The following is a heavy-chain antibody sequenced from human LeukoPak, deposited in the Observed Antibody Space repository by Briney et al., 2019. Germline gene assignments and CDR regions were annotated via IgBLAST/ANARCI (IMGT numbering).Heavy chain of an antibody. D-gene: IGHD1-26*01. J-gene: IGHJ4*02. Sequence: SQTLSLTCAISGDSVSSNSAAWNWIRQSPLRGLEWLGRTYYRSKWYNDYAVSVKSRITINPDTSKNQFSLQLNSVTPEDTAVYYCARDRPWELQTFDYWGQGTLVTVSS. CDR2: TYYRSKWYN. CDR3: ARDRPWELQTFDY. CDR1: GDSVSSNSAA. V-gene: IGHV6-1*01.